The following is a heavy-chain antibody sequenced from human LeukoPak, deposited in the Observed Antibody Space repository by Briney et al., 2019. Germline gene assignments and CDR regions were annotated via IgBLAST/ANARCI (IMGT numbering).Heavy chain of an antibody. D-gene: IGHD5-18*01. V-gene: IGHV3-30*18. CDR2: ISFDGSDK. CDR3: AKDLREYSSAGGLIDY. J-gene: IGHJ4*02. CDR1: GFTFSNYG. Sequence: GRSLRLSCAASGFTFSNYGMHWVRQAPGKGLDWVAVISFDGSDKRYPDSVKGRFSISRDNSKNTLDLQMNSLRVEDTGVYYCAKDLREYSSAGGLIDYWGQGILVTVSS.